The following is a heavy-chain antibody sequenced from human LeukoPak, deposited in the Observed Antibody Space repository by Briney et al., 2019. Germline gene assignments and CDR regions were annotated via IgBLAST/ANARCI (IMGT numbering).Heavy chain of an antibody. J-gene: IGHJ4*02. D-gene: IGHD4-23*01. CDR1: GFTFNTYH. V-gene: IGHV3-33*01. CDR2: MWSDGNTK. Sequence: GGSLRLSCAASGFTFNTYHMYWVRQGPGKGLEWVAVMWSDGNTKYYADSVKGRFFISGDSSDNTLYLQMNSLTAEDTAVYYCARSRDYGGGYFDYWGQGTLVTVSS. CDR3: ARSRDYGGGYFDY.